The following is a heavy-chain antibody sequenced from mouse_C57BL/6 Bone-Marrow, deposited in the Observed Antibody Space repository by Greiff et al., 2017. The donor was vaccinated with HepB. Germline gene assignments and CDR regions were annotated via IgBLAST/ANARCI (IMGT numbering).Heavy chain of an antibody. CDR1: GFTFSDYY. CDR3: ARAPNWDWYYFDY. Sequence: EVKLMESEGGLVQPGSSMKLSCTASGFTFSDYYMAWVRQVPEKGLEWVANINYDGSSTYYLDSLKSRFIISRDNAKNILYLQMSSLKSEDTATYYCARAPNWDWYYFDYWGQGTTLTVSS. V-gene: IGHV5-16*01. CDR2: INYDGSST. D-gene: IGHD4-1*01. J-gene: IGHJ2*01.